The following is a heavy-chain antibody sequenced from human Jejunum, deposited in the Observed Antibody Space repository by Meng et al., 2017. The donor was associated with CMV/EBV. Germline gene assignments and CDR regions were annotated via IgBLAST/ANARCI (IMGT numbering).Heavy chain of an antibody. J-gene: IGHJ4*02. V-gene: IGHV3-23*01. CDR2: VSGSGGVT. D-gene: IGHD3-9*01. CDR1: GFTFSRYA. Sequence: GFTFSRYAMSWVRQAPGKGLEWVSAVSGSGGVTYYADSVKGRFTISRDNSKNTVYLQMNRLRAEDTALYYCAKDYDILTGYYIKYWGQGTRVTVSS. CDR3: AKDYDILTGYYIKY.